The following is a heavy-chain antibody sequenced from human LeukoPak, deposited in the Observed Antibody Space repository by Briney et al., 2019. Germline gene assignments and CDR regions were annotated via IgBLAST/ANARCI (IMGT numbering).Heavy chain of an antibody. J-gene: IGHJ5*01. CDR3: ARGYGSSWLDS. CDR2: IDGHGGTT. CDR1: GFSFSSQN. Sequence: GRSLRLSCAASGFSFSSQNMNSVRQAPGKGLEWISYIDGHGGTTHYADSVGRRFTISRDNAKNSLYLQMNSLRVEESALYYCARGYGSSWLDSWGQGTLVTVSS. V-gene: IGHV3-48*04. D-gene: IGHD6-13*01.